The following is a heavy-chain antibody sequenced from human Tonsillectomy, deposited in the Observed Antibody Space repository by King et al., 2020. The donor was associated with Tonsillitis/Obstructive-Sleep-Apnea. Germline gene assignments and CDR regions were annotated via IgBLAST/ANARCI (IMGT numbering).Heavy chain of an antibody. V-gene: IGHV2-70*11. CDR3: ARRDDSSGQFDY. J-gene: IGHJ4*02. D-gene: IGHD3-22*01. CDR2: IDWDDDK. Sequence: TLKESGPALVKPPQTLTLTCTFSGFSLSTSGMCVSWIRQPPGKALEWLARIDWDDDKYYSTSLKTRLTISKDTSKNQVVLTMTNMDPVDTATYYCARRDDSSGQFDYWGQGTLVTVSS. CDR1: GFSLSTSGMC.